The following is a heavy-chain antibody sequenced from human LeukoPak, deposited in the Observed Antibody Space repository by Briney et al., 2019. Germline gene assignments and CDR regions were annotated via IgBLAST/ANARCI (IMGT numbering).Heavy chain of an antibody. CDR1: GFTFISYY. D-gene: IGHD3-22*01. CDR3: ARSSGYYSSLFYMHV. V-gene: IGHV1-46*01. J-gene: IGHJ6*03. Sequence: ASVKVSCKASGFTFISYYIHWVRQAPGQGLEWMGIINPSGDPTTYAQKFQGRVTMTSDMSTSTVYMELSSLRSEDTAVYYCARSSGYYSSLFYMHVWGKGTTVTVSS. CDR2: INPSGDPT.